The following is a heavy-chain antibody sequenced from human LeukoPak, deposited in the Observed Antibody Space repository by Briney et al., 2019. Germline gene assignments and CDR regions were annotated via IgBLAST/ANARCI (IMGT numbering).Heavy chain of an antibody. J-gene: IGHJ6*03. Sequence: PSETLSLTCTVSGGSISSSSYSWSWIRQPAEKGLEWIGRIYTSGSTNYNPSLKSRVTISVDTSKNQFSLKLSSVSADDTVVYYCARVAGSSSWDYYYYYYMDVWGKGTTVTVSS. V-gene: IGHV4-61*02. CDR3: ARVAGSSSWDYYYYYYMDV. CDR1: GGSISSSSYS. D-gene: IGHD6-13*01. CDR2: IYTSGST.